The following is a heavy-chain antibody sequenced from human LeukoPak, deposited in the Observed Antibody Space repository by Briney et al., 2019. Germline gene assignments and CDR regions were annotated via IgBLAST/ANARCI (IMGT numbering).Heavy chain of an antibody. CDR3: AKNGVTMVRGVSQH. D-gene: IGHD3-10*01. CDR1: GFSFNNYV. CDR2: ISYDTINK. V-gene: IGHV3-30*18. J-gene: IGHJ1*01. Sequence: GRSLRLSCAAAGFSFNNYVQHWVRQGPGKGLQWLSFISYDTINKYYSDSVKGRFTISRDNAKNSLYLQMNSLRAEDTAVYYCAKNGVTMVRGVSQHWGQGTLVTVSS.